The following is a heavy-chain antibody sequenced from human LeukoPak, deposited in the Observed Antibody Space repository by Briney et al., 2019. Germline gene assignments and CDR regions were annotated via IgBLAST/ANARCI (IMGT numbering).Heavy chain of an antibody. CDR2: MNPNSGNT. CDR3: ARGQDIVVVPAASLTFDL. J-gene: IGHJ5*02. V-gene: IGHV1-8*01. CDR1: GYTFTSYD. Sequence: GASVKVSCKASGYTFTSYDINWVRQATGQGLEWKGWMNPNSGNTGYAQKFQGRVTMTRNTSISTAYMELSSLRSEDTAVYYCARGQDIVVVPAASLTFDLWGQGTLVTVSS. D-gene: IGHD2-2*01.